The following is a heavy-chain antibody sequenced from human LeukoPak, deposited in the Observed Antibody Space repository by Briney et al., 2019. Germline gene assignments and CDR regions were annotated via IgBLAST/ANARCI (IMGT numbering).Heavy chain of an antibody. D-gene: IGHD1-26*01. J-gene: IGHJ4*02. V-gene: IGHV3-7*01. Sequence: SGGSLRLSCAASGFTFGSYWMSWVRQAPGKGLEWVANIEQDGSEKYYVDSVKGRLTISRDNAKNSLYLQMNSLRDEDTAVYYCASSGSYRFDYWGQGTLVTVSS. CDR3: ASSGSYRFDY. CDR1: GFTFGSYW. CDR2: IEQDGSEK.